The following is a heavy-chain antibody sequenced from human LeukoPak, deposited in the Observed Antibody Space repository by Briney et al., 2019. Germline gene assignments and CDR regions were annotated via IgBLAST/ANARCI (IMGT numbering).Heavy chain of an antibody. D-gene: IGHD6-13*01. J-gene: IGHJ4*02. CDR2: ISGSGGST. CDR1: GFTFSSNG. CDR3: AKWSGIAAAGTEFFDY. V-gene: IGHV3-23*01. Sequence: PGGSLRLSCAASGFTFSSNGMHWVRQAPGKGLEWVSAISGSGGSTYYADSVKGRFTISRDNSKNTLYLQMNSLRAEDTAVYYCAKWSGIAAAGTEFFDYWGQGTLVTVSS.